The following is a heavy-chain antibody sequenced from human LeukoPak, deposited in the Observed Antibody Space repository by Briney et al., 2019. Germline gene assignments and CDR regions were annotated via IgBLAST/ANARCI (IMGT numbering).Heavy chain of an antibody. D-gene: IGHD3-3*02. CDR3: TKDTHKGI. V-gene: IGHV3-66*01. J-gene: IGHJ4*02. CDR1: GFTFDDYA. CDR2: LYSGGSP. Sequence: GGSLRLSCAASGFTFDDYAMHWVRQAPGKGLEWVSVLYSGGSPYYAQSVKGRFTISRDSFKNTLDLQMNNLRVEDTAVYFCTKDTHKGIWGQGTLVTVSS.